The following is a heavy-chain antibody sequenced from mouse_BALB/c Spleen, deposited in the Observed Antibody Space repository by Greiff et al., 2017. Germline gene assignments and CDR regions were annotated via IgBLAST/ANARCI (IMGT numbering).Heavy chain of an antibody. J-gene: IGHJ2*01. CDR3: TRDYYGPFDY. CDR1: GFTFSNYW. D-gene: IGHD1-1*01. V-gene: IGHV6-6*02. Sequence: EVQLVESGGGLVQPGGSMKLSCVASGFTFSNYWMNWVRQSPEKGLAWVAEIRLKSNNYATHYAESVKGRFTISRDDSKSSVYLQMNNLRAEDTGIYYCTRDYYGPFDYWGQGTTLTVSS. CDR2: IRLKSNNYAT.